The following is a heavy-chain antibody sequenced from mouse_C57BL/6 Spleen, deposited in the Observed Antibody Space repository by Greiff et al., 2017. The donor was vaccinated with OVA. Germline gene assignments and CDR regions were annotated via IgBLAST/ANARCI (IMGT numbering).Heavy chain of an antibody. D-gene: IGHD1-1*01. V-gene: IGHV5-17*01. J-gene: IGHJ3*01. CDR3: ATPYYYGSSPFAY. CDR2: ISSGSSTI. Sequence: EVHLVESGGGLVKPGGSLKLSCAASGFTFSDYGMHWVRQAPEKGLEWVAYISSGSSTIYYADTVKGRFTISRDNAKNTLFLQMTSLRSEDTAMYYCATPYYYGSSPFAYWGQGTLVTVSA. CDR1: GFTFSDYG.